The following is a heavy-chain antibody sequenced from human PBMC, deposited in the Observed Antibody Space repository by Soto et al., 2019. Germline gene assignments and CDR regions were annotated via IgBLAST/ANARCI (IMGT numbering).Heavy chain of an antibody. V-gene: IGHV4-39*01. CDR2: IYYSGST. CDR3: ARLRPEGYFDWPVYYFDY. D-gene: IGHD3-9*01. J-gene: IGHJ4*02. CDR1: GGSISSSSYY. Sequence: QLQLQESGPGLVKPSETLSLTCTVSGGSISSSSYYWGWIRQPPGKGLEWIGSIYYSGSTYYNPSLKSRVTISVDTSKNQFSLKLSSVTAADTAVYYCARLRPEGYFDWPVYYFDYWGQGTLVTVSS.